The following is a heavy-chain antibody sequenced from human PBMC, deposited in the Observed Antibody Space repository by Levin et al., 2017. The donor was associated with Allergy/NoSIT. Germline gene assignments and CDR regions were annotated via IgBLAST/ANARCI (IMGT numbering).Heavy chain of an antibody. CDR3: ARDRPKAYYYGSGRQEGNWFDP. CDR1: GYTFTSYG. J-gene: IGHJ5*02. V-gene: IGHV1-18*01. D-gene: IGHD3-10*01. CDR2: ISAYNGNT. Sequence: GESLKISCKASGYTFTSYGISWVRQAPGQGLEWMGWISAYNGNTNYAQKLQGRVTMTTDTSTSTAYMELRSLRSDDTAVYYCARDRPKAYYYGSGRQEGNWFDPWGQGTLVTVSS.